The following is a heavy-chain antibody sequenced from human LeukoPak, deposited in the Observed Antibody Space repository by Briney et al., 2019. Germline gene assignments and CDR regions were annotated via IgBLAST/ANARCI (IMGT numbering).Heavy chain of an antibody. D-gene: IGHD7-27*01. J-gene: IGHJ4*02. Sequence: GGSLRLSCAASGFTFSDHHMDWVRQAPGEGLEWGARIRNKANRYTTEYAASVKGRFTISRDDSENSLYLQMDSLKTEDTAVYYCARSPLGIAPFDYWGQGTLVTVSS. CDR1: GFTFSDHH. V-gene: IGHV3-72*01. CDR3: ARSPLGIAPFDY. CDR2: IRNKANRYTT.